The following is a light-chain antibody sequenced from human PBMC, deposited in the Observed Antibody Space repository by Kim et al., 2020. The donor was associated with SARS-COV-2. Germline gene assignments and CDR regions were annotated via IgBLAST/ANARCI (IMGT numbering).Light chain of an antibody. V-gene: IGLV1-51*01. J-gene: IGLJ1*01. CDR2: DND. CDR1: TSNIGNNY. CDR3: GTWDSSPSPFYV. Sequence: QSVLTQPPSVSAAPGQKVTISCSGDTSNIGNNYVSWYQHLPGAAPKVLIYDNDKRPSGIPDRFSGSRSGTSATLAITGLQTGDEADYYCGTWDSSPSPFYVFGPGTKVTGL.